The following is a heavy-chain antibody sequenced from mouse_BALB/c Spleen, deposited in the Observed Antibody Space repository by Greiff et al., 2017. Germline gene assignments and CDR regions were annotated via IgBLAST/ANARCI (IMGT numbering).Heavy chain of an antibody. V-gene: IGHV14-1*02. Sequence: VQLQQSGAELVRPGALVKLSCKASGFNIKDYYMHWVKQRPEQGLEWIGWIDPENGNTIYDPKFQGKASITADTSSNTAYLQLSSLTSEDTAVYYCSINYGNFDYWGQGTTLTVSS. J-gene: IGHJ2*01. CDR2: IDPENGNT. D-gene: IGHD2-1*01. CDR1: GFNIKDYY. CDR3: SINYGNFDY.